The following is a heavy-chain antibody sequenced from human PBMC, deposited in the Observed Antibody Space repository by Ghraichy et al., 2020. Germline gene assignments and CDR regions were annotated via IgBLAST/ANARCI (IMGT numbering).Heavy chain of an antibody. CDR3: AREYYDFWSGYFGREYYFDY. Sequence: GGSLRLSCAASGFTFSSYWMHWVRQAPGKGLVWVSRINSDGSSTSYADSVKGRFTISRDNAKNTLYLQMNSLRAEDTAVYYCAREYYDFWSGYFGREYYFDYWGQGTLVTVSS. CDR2: INSDGSST. V-gene: IGHV3-74*01. J-gene: IGHJ4*02. D-gene: IGHD3-3*01. CDR1: GFTFSSYW.